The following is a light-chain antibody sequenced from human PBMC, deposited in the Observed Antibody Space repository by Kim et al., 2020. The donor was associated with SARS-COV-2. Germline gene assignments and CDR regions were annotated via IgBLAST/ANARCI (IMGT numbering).Light chain of an antibody. CDR3: QVWDSSSGV. CDR2: YDS. CDR1: NVGSKS. V-gene: IGLV3-21*04. Sequence: VAPGKTARITRGGNNVGSKSVHWYQQKPGQAPVLVIYYDSDRPSGIPERFSGSNSGNTATLTISRVEAGDEADYYCQVWDSSSGVFGGGTKLTVL. J-gene: IGLJ3*02.